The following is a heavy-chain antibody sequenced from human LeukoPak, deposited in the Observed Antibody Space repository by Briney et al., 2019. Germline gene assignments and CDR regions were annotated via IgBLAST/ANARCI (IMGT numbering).Heavy chain of an antibody. CDR2: IIPIFDTS. CDR3: ATADYYDSSGYYYAFHV. V-gene: IGHV1-69*06. J-gene: IGHJ3*01. CDR1: GGTFSSYA. Sequence: SVKVSCKVSGGTFSSYAFNWVRQAPGQGFAWMGRIIPIFDTSDYAQKFQGRVTATADKSTSTAYMELSGLRSEDTAVYYCATADYYDSSGYYYAFHVWGQGTMVTVSS. D-gene: IGHD3-22*01.